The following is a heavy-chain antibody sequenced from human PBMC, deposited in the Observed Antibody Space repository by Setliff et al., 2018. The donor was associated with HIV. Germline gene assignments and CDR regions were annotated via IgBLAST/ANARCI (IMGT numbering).Heavy chain of an antibody. D-gene: IGHD4-17*01. J-gene: IGHJ6*03. CDR1: GDSISSSIYY. V-gene: IGHV4-39*01. Sequence: PSETLSLTCAVSGDSISSSIYYWGWIRQPPGKGLEWIGSVYYGGSTYYNPSLKSRVTISVDTSKKQFSLKLSSVTAADTAVYFCARSRGGTTRGYMDVWGKGTTVTVSS. CDR2: VYYGGST. CDR3: ARSRGGTTRGYMDV.